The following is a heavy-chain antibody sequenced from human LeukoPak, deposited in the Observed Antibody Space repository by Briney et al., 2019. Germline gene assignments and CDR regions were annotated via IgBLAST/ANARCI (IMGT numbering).Heavy chain of an antibody. CDR3: ARDRWAYCSGGSCYSGDYYYGMDV. CDR1: GFTFSSYA. V-gene: IGHV3-64D*06. D-gene: IGHD2-15*01. J-gene: IGHJ6*04. CDR2: ISSNGGST. Sequence: GGSLRLFCSASGFTFSSYAMHWVRQAPGKGLEYVSAISSNGGSTYYADSVKGRFTISRDNSKNTLYLQMSSLRAEDTAVYYCARDRWAYCSGGSCYSGDYYYGMDVWGKGTTVTVSS.